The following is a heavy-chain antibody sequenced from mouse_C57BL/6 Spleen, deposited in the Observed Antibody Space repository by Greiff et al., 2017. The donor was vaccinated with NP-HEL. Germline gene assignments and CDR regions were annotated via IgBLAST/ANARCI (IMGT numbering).Heavy chain of an antibody. CDR2: IDPNSGGT. D-gene: IGHD1-1*01. V-gene: IGHV1-72*01. J-gene: IGHJ4*01. Sequence: QVHVKQSGAELVKPGASVKLSCKASGYTFTSYWMHWVKQRPGRGLEWIGRIDPNSGGTKYNEKFKSKATLTVDKPSSTAYMQLSSLTSEDSAVYYCARHGSLVGYYAMDYWGQGTSVTVSS. CDR1: GYTFTSYW. CDR3: ARHGSLVGYYAMDY.